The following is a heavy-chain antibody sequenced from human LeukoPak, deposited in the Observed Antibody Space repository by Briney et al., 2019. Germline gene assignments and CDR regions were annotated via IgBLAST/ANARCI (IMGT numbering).Heavy chain of an antibody. CDR2: VSISSGTI. CDR1: GFTFSGHN. CDR3: AHAGDIVVVPAAIGAFDI. V-gene: IGHV3-48*01. D-gene: IGHD2-2*02. J-gene: IGHJ3*02. Sequence: GGSLRLSCAASGFTFSGHNMNWVRQAPGKGLEWISFVSISSGTIYYADSVKGRFTISRDNSKNTLYLQMNSLRAEDTAVYYCAHAGDIVVVPAAIGAFDIWGQGTMVTVSS.